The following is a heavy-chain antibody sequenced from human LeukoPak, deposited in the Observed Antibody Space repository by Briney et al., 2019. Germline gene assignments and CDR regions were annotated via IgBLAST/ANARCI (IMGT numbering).Heavy chain of an antibody. CDR3: ARGGNYSFDY. D-gene: IGHD1-26*01. CDR1: GDSVSSNSVA. J-gene: IGHJ4*02. Sequence: SQTLSLTCAISGDSVSSNSVAWNWIRQSPSRGLEWLGRTYHRSKWYNDYALSVKSRISVNQDTPKNQFSLQLNSVTPEDTAVYYCARGGNYSFDYWGQGTLVTVSS. V-gene: IGHV6-1*01. CDR2: TYHRSKWYN.